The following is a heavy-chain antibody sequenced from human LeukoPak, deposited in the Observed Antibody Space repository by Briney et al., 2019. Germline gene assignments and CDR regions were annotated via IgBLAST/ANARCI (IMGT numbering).Heavy chain of an antibody. V-gene: IGHV4-59*08. Sequence: SSETLSLTCAVYGGSFSGYYWSWIRQPPGKGLEWIGYIYYSGSTNYNPSLKSRVTISVDTSKNQFSLKLSSVTAADTAVYYCARRAGYSSPRGYYYGMDVWGQGTTVTVSS. CDR3: ARRAGYSSPRGYYYGMDV. CDR1: GGSFSGYY. D-gene: IGHD6-13*01. J-gene: IGHJ6*02. CDR2: IYYSGST.